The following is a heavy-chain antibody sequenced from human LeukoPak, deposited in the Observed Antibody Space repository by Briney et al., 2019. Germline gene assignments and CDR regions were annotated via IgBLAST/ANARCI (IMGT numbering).Heavy chain of an antibody. CDR1: GFTLSSYG. J-gene: IGHJ4*02. Sequence: GRSLRLSCAASGFTLSSYGMHWVRQAPGKGLEWVAIIWYDGSNKYYADSVKGRFTISRDNSKNTLYLQMNSLRAEDTAVYYCARDGQRITMVRGVIPTSDYYFDYWGQGTLVTVSS. V-gene: IGHV3-33*01. CDR2: IWYDGSNK. CDR3: ARDGQRITMVRGVIPTSDYYFDY. D-gene: IGHD3-10*01.